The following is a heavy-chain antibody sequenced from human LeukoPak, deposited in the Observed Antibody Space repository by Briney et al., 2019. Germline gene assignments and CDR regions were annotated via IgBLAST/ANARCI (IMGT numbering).Heavy chain of an antibody. CDR2: ISYDGSNE. Sequence: GGSLRLSCAASTFTFSSFAMHWVRQAPGKGLEWVADISYDGSNEYYADSVKGRFTISRDNSKYTLYLQMNSLRAEDTAVCYCARDKRGYTYGRYYFYYMDVWGKGTTVTVSS. CDR1: TFTFSSFA. D-gene: IGHD5-18*01. V-gene: IGHV3-30*04. J-gene: IGHJ6*03. CDR3: ARDKRGYTYGRYYFYYMDV.